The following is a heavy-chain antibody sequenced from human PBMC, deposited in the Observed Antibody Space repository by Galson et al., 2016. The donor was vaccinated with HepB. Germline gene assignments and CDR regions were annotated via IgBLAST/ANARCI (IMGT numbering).Heavy chain of an antibody. D-gene: IGHD3-16*01. V-gene: IGHV3-23*01. J-gene: IGHJ4*02. CDR2: ITSSGVGT. Sequence: SLRLSCAASGFSFSTYWVAWVRQAPGKGLEWVSAITSSGVGTFYTDSVKGRSTISRDNSKNTLYLQMNSLRVEDTATYFCAQRRLGLGNFYFDYWGQGTLVTVSS. CDR1: GFSFSTYW. CDR3: AQRRLGLGNFYFDY.